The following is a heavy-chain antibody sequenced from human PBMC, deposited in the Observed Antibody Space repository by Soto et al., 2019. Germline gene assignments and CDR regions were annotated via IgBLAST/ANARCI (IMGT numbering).Heavy chain of an antibody. D-gene: IGHD6-13*01. CDR2: TYYRSKWYN. Sequence: SVDISWVRQAPGQGLEWLGRTYYRSKWYNDYAVSVKSRITINPDTSKNQFSLQLNSVTPEDTAVYYCARAIITPGIAAAGSFDPWGQGTLVTVSS. CDR1: SVD. J-gene: IGHJ5*02. CDR3: ARAIITPGIAAAGSFDP. V-gene: IGHV6-1*01.